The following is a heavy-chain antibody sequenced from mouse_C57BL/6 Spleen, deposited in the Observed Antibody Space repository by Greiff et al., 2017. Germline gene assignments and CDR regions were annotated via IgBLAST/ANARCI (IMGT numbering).Heavy chain of an antibody. CDR1: GFTFSSYA. CDR3: TRADYLCDD. CDR2: ISSGGDYT. V-gene: IGHV5-9-1*02. J-gene: IGHJ2*01. Sequence: EVQLVESGEGLVKPGGSLKLSCAASGFTFSSYAMSWVRQTPEKRLEWVASISSGGDYTYYADTVKGRFTISRDNARNTLYLQMSSLKSEDTAMYYCTRADYLCDDWGKGTTLTVSS. D-gene: IGHD2-4*01.